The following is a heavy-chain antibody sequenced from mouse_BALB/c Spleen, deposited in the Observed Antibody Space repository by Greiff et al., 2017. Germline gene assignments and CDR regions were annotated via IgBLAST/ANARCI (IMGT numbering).Heavy chain of an antibody. Sequence: VQLKQSGAELVRPGTSVKISCKASGYTFTNYWLGWVKQRPGHGLEWIGDIYPGGGYTNYNEKFKGKATLTADTSSSTAYMQLSSLTSEDSAVYFCAREGSYYRYPFAYWGQGTLVTVSA. D-gene: IGHD2-14*01. CDR3: AREGSYYRYPFAY. V-gene: IGHV1-63*02. J-gene: IGHJ3*01. CDR1: GYTFTNYW. CDR2: IYPGGGYT.